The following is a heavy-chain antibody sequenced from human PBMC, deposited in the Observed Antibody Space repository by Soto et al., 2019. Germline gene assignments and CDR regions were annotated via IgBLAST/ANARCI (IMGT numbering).Heavy chain of an antibody. D-gene: IGHD5-12*01. V-gene: IGHV1-69*12. Sequence: QVQLVXSXAEVKKPGSSVTVSCKASGGTFSSYTISWVRQAPGQGLEWMGGIIPIFGTANYAQKFQGRVTITADESTGTAYMELSSLRSEDTAVYYCARGNHRWLQLWYFDLWGRGTLVTVSS. CDR1: GGTFSSYT. CDR3: ARGNHRWLQLWYFDL. CDR2: IIPIFGTA. J-gene: IGHJ2*01.